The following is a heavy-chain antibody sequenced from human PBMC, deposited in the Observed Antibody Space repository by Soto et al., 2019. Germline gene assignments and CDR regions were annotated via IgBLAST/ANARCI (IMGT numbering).Heavy chain of an antibody. CDR3: ARLYYYGSGSYYYFDY. CDR1: GFTFSSYW. V-gene: IGHV3-7*01. CDR2: IKQDGSEK. J-gene: IGHJ4*02. D-gene: IGHD3-10*01. Sequence: GGSLRLSCAASGFTFSSYWMSWVRQAPGKGLEWVANIKQDGSEKYYVDSVKGRFTFSRDNAKNSLYLQMNSLRAEDTAVYYCARLYYYGSGSYYYFDYWGQGTLVTVSS.